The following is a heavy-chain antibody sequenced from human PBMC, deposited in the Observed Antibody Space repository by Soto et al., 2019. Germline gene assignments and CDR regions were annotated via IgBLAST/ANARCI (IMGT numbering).Heavy chain of an antibody. CDR1: GYTFTSYD. CDR2: MDPNSGST. V-gene: IGHV1-8*01. J-gene: IGHJ6*02. D-gene: IGHD3-3*01. Sequence: ASVKVSCKASGYTFTSYDINWVRQAPGQGLEWLGWMDPNSGSTGYAQNFQGRVTMTRNISINTAHMELSSLRSEDTAVYYCASERKFDFWRKGLDVWGQGTTVTVSS. CDR3: ASERKFDFWRKGLDV.